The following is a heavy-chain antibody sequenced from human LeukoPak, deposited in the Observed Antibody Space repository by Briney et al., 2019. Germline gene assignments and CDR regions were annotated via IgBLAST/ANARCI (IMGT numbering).Heavy chain of an antibody. CDR1: GGTFSSYA. CDR2: IIPIFGTA. D-gene: IGHD1-1*01. V-gene: IGHV1-69*06. Sequence: SVKVSCKASGGTFSSYAISWVRQAPGQGLEWMGGIIPIFGTANYAQKFQGRVTITADKSTSTAYMELSSLRSEDTAVYYCARVSWFPGTSYYYMDVWGKGTTVTVSS. CDR3: ARVSWFPGTSYYYMDV. J-gene: IGHJ6*03.